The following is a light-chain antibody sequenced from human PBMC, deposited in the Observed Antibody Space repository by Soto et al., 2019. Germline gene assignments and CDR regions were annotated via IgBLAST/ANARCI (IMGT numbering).Light chain of an antibody. CDR3: QQSYSTPPYT. CDR1: QGISSY. V-gene: IGKV1-8*01. CDR2: AAS. Sequence: AIRMTQSPSSFSASTGDRVTITCRASQGISSYLAWYQQKPGKAPKLLIYAASTLQSGVPSRFSGSGSGTDFTLTISCLQSEDFATYYCQQSYSTPPYTFGQGTKLDMK. J-gene: IGKJ2*01.